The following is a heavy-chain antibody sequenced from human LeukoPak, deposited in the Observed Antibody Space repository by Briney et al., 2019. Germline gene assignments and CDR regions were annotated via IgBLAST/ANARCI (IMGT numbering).Heavy chain of an antibody. V-gene: IGHV3-11*01. CDR3: AKDLEGDTSNYGMDV. CDR2: ISRSGSSI. J-gene: IGHJ6*02. D-gene: IGHD5-18*01. CDR1: RFTLSDYY. Sequence: GGALRLSRAAPRFTLSDYYMSWVRQAPGKGLEWVSYISRSGSSICYADSVKGRFTISRDNAKNSLYLQMNSLRAEDTAVYYCAKDLEGDTSNYGMDVWGQGTTVTVSS.